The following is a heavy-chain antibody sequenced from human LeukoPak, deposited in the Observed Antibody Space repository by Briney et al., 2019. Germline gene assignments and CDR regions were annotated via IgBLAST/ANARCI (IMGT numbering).Heavy chain of an antibody. CDR1: GFTFSGSD. Sequence: GGSLRLSCAASGFTFSGSDIHWVRQASGEGLEWVGHIRSKTNNYATADAASVKGRFTFSRNDSKNTAYIQMNSLKTEDTAAYYCTRHNYDRSGFGAFDIWGQGTMVTVSS. V-gene: IGHV3-73*01. D-gene: IGHD3-22*01. J-gene: IGHJ3*02. CDR3: TRHNYDRSGFGAFDI. CDR2: IRSKTNNYAT.